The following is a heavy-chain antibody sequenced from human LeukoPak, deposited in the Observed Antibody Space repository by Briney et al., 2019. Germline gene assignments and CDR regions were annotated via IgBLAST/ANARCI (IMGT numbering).Heavy chain of an antibody. CDR3: TRVVTVASSERRPGYYYMDV. D-gene: IGHD1-1*01. J-gene: IGHJ6*03. Sequence: GGSLRLSYAASGFIFNRYTMTWVRQAPGKGLEWVSSISSSGSYIYYADSVKGRFTISRDNAKNSLYLQMNSLRAEDTAVYYCTRVVTVASSERRPGYYYMDVWGKGTTVTVSS. V-gene: IGHV3-21*01. CDR2: ISSSGSYI. CDR1: GFIFNRYT.